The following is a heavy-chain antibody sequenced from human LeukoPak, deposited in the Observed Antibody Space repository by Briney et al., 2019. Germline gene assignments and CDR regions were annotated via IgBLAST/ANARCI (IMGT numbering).Heavy chain of an antibody. CDR3: ARWGPSAFDI. J-gene: IGHJ3*02. CDR2: INHSGST. CDR1: GGSLSGYY. D-gene: IGHD3-16*01. Sequence: PSETLSLTCAVYGGSLSGYYWSWIRQPPGKGLEWIGEINHSGSTNYIASLKSRVTISGDTSKNQFSLRLSSVTAADTAVYYCARWGPSAFDIWGQGTMVTVSS. V-gene: IGHV4-34*01.